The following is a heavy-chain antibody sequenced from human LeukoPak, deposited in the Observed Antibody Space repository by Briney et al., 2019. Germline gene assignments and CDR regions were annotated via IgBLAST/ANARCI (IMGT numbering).Heavy chain of an antibody. Sequence: GGSLRLSCEVSGFTFSSYEMNWVRQAPGKGLEWISYISSSGKTVFYADSVKGRFTISRDNAKNSLFLQVNSLRAEDTALYYCARLGYCNTGSCYSLDYWGQGTLVTVSP. D-gene: IGHD2-15*01. CDR3: ARLGYCNTGSCYSLDY. J-gene: IGHJ4*02. CDR1: GFTFSSYE. V-gene: IGHV3-48*03. CDR2: ISSSGKTV.